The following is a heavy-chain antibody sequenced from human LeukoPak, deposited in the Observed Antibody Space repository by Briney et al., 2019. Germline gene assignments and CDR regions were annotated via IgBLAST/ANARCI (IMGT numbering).Heavy chain of an antibody. Sequence: ASVKVSCKASGYTFTSYDINWVRQATGQGREWMGWMNPNSGNTGYAQKVQGRVTTTRDTSTSTAYVERSSLRSEDTDVYYCVRGRYYYGSETYNPFDPWGQGTLVTVSS. V-gene: IGHV1-8*01. CDR3: VRGRYYYGSETYNPFDP. D-gene: IGHD3-10*01. J-gene: IGHJ5*02. CDR2: MNPNSGNT. CDR1: GYTFTSYD.